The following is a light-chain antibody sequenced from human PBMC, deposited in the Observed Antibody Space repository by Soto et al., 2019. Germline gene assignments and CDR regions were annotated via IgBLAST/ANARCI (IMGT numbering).Light chain of an antibody. V-gene: IGKV1-5*03. CDR3: QQYDSFSLT. Sequence: DIQMTQSPSTLSASVGDRVTITCRASQSISSWLAWYQQKPGKAPKRLIYKASNLESGVPSRFSGSGSGTEFTLTISSVQPDDIAIYYCQQYDSFSLTFGGGTKVEIK. J-gene: IGKJ4*01. CDR1: QSISSW. CDR2: KAS.